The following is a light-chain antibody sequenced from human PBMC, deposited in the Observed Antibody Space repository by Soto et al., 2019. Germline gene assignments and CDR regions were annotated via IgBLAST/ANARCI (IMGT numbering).Light chain of an antibody. V-gene: IGKV1-5*01. CDR2: DAS. CDR1: QSISSW. J-gene: IGKJ1*01. CDR3: QQYNSYSQT. Sequence: DIQLTQSPSTLSASVGDSVTLTCRASQSISSWLAWYQQKPGKAPNLLIYDASALESGVPSRFSGSGSGTEFTLTIGSLQPDDFATYYCQQYNSYSQTFGQGTKVDIK.